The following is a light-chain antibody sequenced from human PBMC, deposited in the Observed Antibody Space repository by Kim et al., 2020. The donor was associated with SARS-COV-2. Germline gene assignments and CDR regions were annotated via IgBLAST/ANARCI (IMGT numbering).Light chain of an antibody. Sequence: ATIGDRVTITCRASQSMNTWLAWYQQKQGKVPKLLIYKISTLEGGVPSRFSGSGSGTEFTLTISSLQPDDFATYYCQQYNSNPLTFGGGTKVEI. J-gene: IGKJ4*01. CDR2: KIS. CDR1: QSMNTW. V-gene: IGKV1-5*03. CDR3: QQYNSNPLT.